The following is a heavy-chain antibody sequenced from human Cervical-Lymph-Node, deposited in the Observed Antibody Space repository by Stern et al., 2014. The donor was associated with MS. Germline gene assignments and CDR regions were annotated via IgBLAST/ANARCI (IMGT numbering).Heavy chain of an antibody. D-gene: IGHD2-15*01. CDR3: ARGLPYCSGGSCYSASLEYFQH. Sequence: QLVQSGAEVKKPGASVKVSCKASGYTFTSYYMHWVRQAPGQGLEWMGIINPSGGSTSYAQKFQGRVTMTRDTSTSTVYMELSSLRSEDTAVYYCARGLPYCSGGSCYSASLEYFQHWGQGTLVTVSS. CDR1: GYTFTSYY. V-gene: IGHV1-46*01. CDR2: INPSGGST. J-gene: IGHJ1*01.